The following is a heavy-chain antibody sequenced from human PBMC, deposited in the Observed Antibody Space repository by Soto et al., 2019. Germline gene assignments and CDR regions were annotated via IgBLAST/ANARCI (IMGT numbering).Heavy chain of an antibody. CDR3: ARDSGGNSENYYGLDV. Sequence: QVQLQESGPGLVKPSQTLSLSCNVYGVSVSRGDYYWSWIRQHAGGGLEWIGYIDRSGSTYYKPSLRGRVIMSVDTSTNQIYLRLLSVTAADTAMYYCARDSGGNSENYYGLDVRGHGTTVTVSS. V-gene: IGHV4-31*03. J-gene: IGHJ6*02. CDR2: IDRSGST. D-gene: IGHD1-1*01. CDR1: GVSVSRGDYY.